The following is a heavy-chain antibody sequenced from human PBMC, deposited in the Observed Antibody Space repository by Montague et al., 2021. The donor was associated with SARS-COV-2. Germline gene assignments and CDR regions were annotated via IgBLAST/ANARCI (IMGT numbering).Heavy chain of an antibody. CDR1: GGPIGGSSGY. Sequence: SETLSLTCTVTGGPIGGSSGYWGWIRQSPGKGLEWIASVDYSGNTYYSPSLKSRLTISVDTSKNQFSLKLNSVTAADTALYYCARREYSYGWGDWGQGTLVTVSS. V-gene: IGHV4-39*01. CDR3: ARREYSYGWGD. D-gene: IGHD5-18*01. CDR2: VDYSGNT. J-gene: IGHJ4*02.